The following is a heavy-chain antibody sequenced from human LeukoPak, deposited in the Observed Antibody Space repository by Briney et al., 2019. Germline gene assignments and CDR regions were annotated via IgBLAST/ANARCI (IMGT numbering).Heavy chain of an antibody. CDR3: AASLDTAMDY. CDR1: GGSISSYY. V-gene: IGHV4-59*01. J-gene: IGHJ4*02. D-gene: IGHD5-18*01. CDR2: IYYSGST. Sequence: ETLSLTCTVSGGSISSYYWSWIRQPPGKGLEWIGYIYYSGSTNYNPSLKSRVTISVDTSKNQFSLKLSSVAAADTAVYYCAASLDTAMDYWGQGTLVTVSS.